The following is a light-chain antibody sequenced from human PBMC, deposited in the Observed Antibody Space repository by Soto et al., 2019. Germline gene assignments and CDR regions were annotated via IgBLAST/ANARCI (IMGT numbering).Light chain of an antibody. CDR1: QTVNTY. V-gene: IGKV3-11*01. CDR3: QQRGTSLT. CDR2: DAS. J-gene: IGKJ5*01. Sequence: IVLTQSPATLSLWPGETAVLSCRASQTVNTYLSWYQQRPGQAPRLLIYDASKRVPGIPARFSGSGSGTDFPLTISSLEPEDFALYYCQQRGTSLTFGQGTRLEIE.